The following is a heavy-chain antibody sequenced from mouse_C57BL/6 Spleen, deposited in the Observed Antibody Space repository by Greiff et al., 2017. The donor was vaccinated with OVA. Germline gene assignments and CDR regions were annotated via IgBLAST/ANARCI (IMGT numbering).Heavy chain of an antibody. CDR3: ARHEDRGWLLRAWFAY. D-gene: IGHD2-3*01. J-gene: IGHJ3*01. CDR2: FYPGSGSI. V-gene: IGHV1-62-2*01. CDR1: GYTFTEYT. Sequence: QVQLKESGAELVKPGASVKLSCKASGYTFTEYTIHWVKQRSGQGLEWIGWFYPGSGSIKYNEKFKDKATLTADKSSSTVYMALSRLTSEDSAVYFCARHEDRGWLLRAWFAYWGQGTLVTVSA.